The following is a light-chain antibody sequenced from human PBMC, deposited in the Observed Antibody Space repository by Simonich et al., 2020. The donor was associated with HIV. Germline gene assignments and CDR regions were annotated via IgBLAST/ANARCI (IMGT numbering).Light chain of an antibody. Sequence: DIQMTQSPSSLSASVGDRVTITCRESQSISSYLNWYHQKPGKAPKLLIYAASSLQSGVPSRFSGSGSGTDFALTISSLQPEDFATYFCQQIYSTPLTFGGGTKLEIK. J-gene: IGKJ4*01. CDR3: QQIYSTPLT. CDR1: QSISSY. CDR2: AAS. V-gene: IGKV1-39*01.